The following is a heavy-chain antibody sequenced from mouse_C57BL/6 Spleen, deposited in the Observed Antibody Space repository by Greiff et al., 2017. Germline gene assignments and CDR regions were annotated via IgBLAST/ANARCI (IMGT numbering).Heavy chain of an antibody. Sequence: VKLMESGAELAKPGASVKLSCKASGYTFTSYWMHWVKQRPGQGLEWIGYINPSSGYTKYNQKFKDKATLTADKSSSTAYMQLSSLTYEDSAVYYCALGGTTYYYAMDYWGQGTSVTVSS. CDR3: ALGGTTYYYAMDY. V-gene: IGHV1-7*01. CDR2: INPSSGYT. CDR1: GYTFTSYW. J-gene: IGHJ4*01. D-gene: IGHD1-1*01.